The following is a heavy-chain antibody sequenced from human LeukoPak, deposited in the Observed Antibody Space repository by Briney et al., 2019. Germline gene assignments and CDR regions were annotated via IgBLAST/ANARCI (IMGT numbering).Heavy chain of an antibody. CDR1: GESLSKYY. CDR2: INHRGST. Sequence: SETLSLTCAVYGESLSKYYWTWIRQSPGKGLEWIGEINHRGSTNQNPSLKSRVILSVDTSKRQFSLKLTSVTAADAAVYYCASSVGSTDYWGQGTLVTVSS. CDR3: ASSVGSTDY. J-gene: IGHJ4*02. D-gene: IGHD1-26*01. V-gene: IGHV4-34*01.